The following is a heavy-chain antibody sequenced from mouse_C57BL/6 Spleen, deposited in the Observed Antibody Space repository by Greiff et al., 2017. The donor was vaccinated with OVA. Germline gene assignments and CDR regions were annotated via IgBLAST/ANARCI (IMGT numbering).Heavy chain of an antibody. CDR2: IDPSDSET. V-gene: IGHV1-52*01. CDR1: GYTFTSYW. J-gene: IGHJ4*01. Sequence: QVQLQQPGAELVRPGSSVKLSCKASGYTFTSYWMHWVKQRPIQGLEWIGNIDPSDSETHYNQKFKDKATLTVDKSSSTAYMQLSSLTSEDSAVYYCARDSSCYYSGIAYWGQGTSVTVSA. D-gene: IGHD3-2*02. CDR3: ARDSSCYYSGIAY.